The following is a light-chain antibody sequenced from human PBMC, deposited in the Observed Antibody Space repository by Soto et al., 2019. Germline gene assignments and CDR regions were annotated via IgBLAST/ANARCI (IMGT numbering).Light chain of an antibody. CDR3: QQSYSRPLT. CDR1: QYISSY. J-gene: IGKJ3*01. CDR2: GAS. V-gene: IGKV1-39*01. Sequence: DIQMTPSPSSLSASVGDRVTITCRASQYISSYVNWYQQKPGKAPKFLIYGASDLQRGVPSRFSGSGSGTDFTLTINSLQPEDFATYYCQQSYSRPLTFGPGTKLDIK.